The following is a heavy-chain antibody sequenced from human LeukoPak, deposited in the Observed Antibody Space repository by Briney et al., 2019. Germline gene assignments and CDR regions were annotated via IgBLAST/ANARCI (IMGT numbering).Heavy chain of an antibody. CDR2: ITDIGDRA. J-gene: IGHJ4*02. CDR1: GFTFSSSA. Sequence: PGGSLRLSCAASGFTFSSSAMSWVRQAPGKGLEWVSTITDIGDRAFYIDSVRGRFTISRDDSKNTLYLQMNSLRAEDTAVYYCTKDQDFRLGSMDHWGQGTLVTVSS. CDR3: TKDQDFRLGSMDH. V-gene: IGHV3-23*01. D-gene: IGHD7-27*01.